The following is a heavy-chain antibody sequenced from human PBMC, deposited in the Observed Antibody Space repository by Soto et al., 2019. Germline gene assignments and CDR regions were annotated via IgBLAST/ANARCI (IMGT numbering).Heavy chain of an antibody. CDR3: ARQRAWNDAFDF. V-gene: IGHV5-51*01. CDR1: GYSFSTYW. Sequence: GESLKSSCQGSGYSFSTYWIGWVRQMPGKGLEWMGVIYPQDSDTRYSPSFQGQVTFSVDRSLSTAYLQWDSLKASDTATYYCARQRAWNDAFDFWGQGTLVTVSS. D-gene: IGHD1-1*01. J-gene: IGHJ4*02. CDR2: IYPQDSDT.